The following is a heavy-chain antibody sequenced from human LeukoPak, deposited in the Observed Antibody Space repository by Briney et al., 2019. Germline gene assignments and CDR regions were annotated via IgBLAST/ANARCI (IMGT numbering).Heavy chain of an antibody. CDR3: ASPQYYYDSSGYSLDI. CDR1: VGTFSSYA. J-gene: IGHJ3*02. V-gene: IGHV1-69*05. CDR2: IIPIFGTA. Sequence: SVKVSCKASVGTFSSYAISSVRQAPGQRLEWMGGIIPIFGTANYAQKFQGRVTITTDESTSTAYMELSSLRSEDTAVYYCASPQYYYDSSGYSLDIWGQGTMVTVSS. D-gene: IGHD3-22*01.